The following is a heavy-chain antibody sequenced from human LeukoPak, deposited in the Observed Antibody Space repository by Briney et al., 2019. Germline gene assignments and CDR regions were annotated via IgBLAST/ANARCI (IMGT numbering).Heavy chain of an antibody. J-gene: IGHJ5*02. D-gene: IGHD6-6*01. V-gene: IGHV3-20*04. Sequence: PGGSLRLSCAASGFTFDDYGTSWVRQAPGKGLEWVSGINWNGGSTGYADSVKGRFTISRDNAKNSLYLQMNSLRAEDTALYYCARESLEYSSSSEGYWFDPWGQGTLVTVSS. CDR1: GFTFDDYG. CDR2: INWNGGST. CDR3: ARESLEYSSSSEGYWFDP.